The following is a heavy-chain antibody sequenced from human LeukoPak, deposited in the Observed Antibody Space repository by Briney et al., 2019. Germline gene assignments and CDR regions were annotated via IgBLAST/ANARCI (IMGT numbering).Heavy chain of an antibody. CDR1: GGSFSGYY. V-gene: IGHV4-59*01. D-gene: IGHD3-16*01. J-gene: IGHJ4*02. CDR2: IYYSGST. CDR3: ARVITVRGVIFDY. Sequence: SETLSLTCAVYGGSFSGYYWSWIRQPPGKGLEWIGYIYYSGSTNYNPSLKSRVTISVDTSKNQFSLTLNSVTAADTAVYYCARVITVRGVIFDYWGQGTLVTVSS.